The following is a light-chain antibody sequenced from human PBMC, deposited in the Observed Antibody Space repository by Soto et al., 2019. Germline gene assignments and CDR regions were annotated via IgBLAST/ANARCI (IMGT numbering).Light chain of an antibody. CDR3: QQTYRTPLT. CDR2: DAS. CDR1: QSISSW. V-gene: IGKV1-5*01. J-gene: IGKJ4*01. Sequence: DIQMTQSPSTLSASVGDRVTITCRASQSISSWLAWYQQKPGKAPKLLIYDASSLESGVPSRFSGSGSGTEFTLTISSLQPDDFATYSCQQTYRTPLTFGGGTKVDIK.